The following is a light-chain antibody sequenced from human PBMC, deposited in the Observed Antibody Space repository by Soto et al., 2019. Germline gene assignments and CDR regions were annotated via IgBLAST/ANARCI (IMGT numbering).Light chain of an antibody. Sequence: DIQMTQSPSSLSASVGDRVTITCRASQRLSNYLNWYQQKPEKAPRLLIYGASSLQSGVPSRFSGSGSGTDYTLTISSLEPEDFATYSCQQSYSTLWTFGQGTKVEIK. CDR1: QRLSNY. CDR2: GAS. J-gene: IGKJ1*01. V-gene: IGKV1-39*01. CDR3: QQSYSTLWT.